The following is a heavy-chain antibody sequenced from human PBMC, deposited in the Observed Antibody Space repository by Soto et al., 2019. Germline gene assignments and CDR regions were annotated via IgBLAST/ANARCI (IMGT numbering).Heavy chain of an antibody. J-gene: IGHJ5*02. Sequence: QLQLQESGPGLVKPSETLSLTCTVSGGSISSSSYYWGWIRQPPGKGLEWIGSIYYSGSTYYNPSLKSRVTISVDKSKNQFSLKLSSVTAADTAVYYCARHKLGLRGVMGGLVANWFDPWGQGTLVTVSS. CDR1: GGSISSSSYY. V-gene: IGHV4-39*01. CDR2: IYYSGST. CDR3: ARHKLGLRGVMGGLVANWFDP. D-gene: IGHD3-10*01.